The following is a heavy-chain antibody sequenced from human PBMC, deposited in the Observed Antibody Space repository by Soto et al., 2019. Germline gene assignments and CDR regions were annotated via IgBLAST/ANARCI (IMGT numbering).Heavy chain of an antibody. CDR1: GYSFTSYW. V-gene: IGHV5-10-1*01. CDR2: IDPSGSYT. D-gene: IGHD6-19*01. J-gene: IGHJ4*02. Sequence: PGESLKISCKGSGYSFTSYWISWVRQMPGKGLEWMGRIDPSGSYTNYSPSFQGHVTISADKSISTAYLQWSSLKASDTAMYYCSRGSGWYADYWGQGTLVTVSS. CDR3: SRGSGWYADY.